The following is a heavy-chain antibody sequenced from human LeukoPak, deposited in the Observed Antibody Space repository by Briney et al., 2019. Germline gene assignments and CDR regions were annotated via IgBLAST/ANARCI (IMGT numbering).Heavy chain of an antibody. CDR2: ISYDGSNK. V-gene: IGHV3-30-3*01. CDR3: ARDPYDYVWGSYLLDY. D-gene: IGHD3-16*02. CDR1: GFTFSSYA. Sequence: GGSLRLSCAASGFTFSSYAMHWVRQAPGKGLEWVAVISYDGSNKYYADSVKGRFTISRDNSKNTLYLQMNSLRAEDTAVYYCARDPYDYVWGSYLLDYWGQGTLVTVSS. J-gene: IGHJ4*02.